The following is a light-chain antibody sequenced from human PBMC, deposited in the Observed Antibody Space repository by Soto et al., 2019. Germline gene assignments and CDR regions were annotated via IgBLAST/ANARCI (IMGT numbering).Light chain of an antibody. CDR3: QQRSNWPLIT. Sequence: EIVLTQSPGTLSLPPGERATLSCRASQNVSSYLAWYQQKPGQAPRLLIYDASNRATGIPARFSGSGSGTDFTLTISSLEPEDFAVYYCQQRSNWPLITFGQGTRLEIK. V-gene: IGKV3-11*01. J-gene: IGKJ5*01. CDR2: DAS. CDR1: QNVSSY.